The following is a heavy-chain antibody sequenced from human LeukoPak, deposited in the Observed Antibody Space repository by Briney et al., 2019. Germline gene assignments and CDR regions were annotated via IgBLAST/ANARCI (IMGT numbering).Heavy chain of an antibody. CDR3: ARGGFSYDD. V-gene: IGHV4-59*12. D-gene: IGHD5-18*01. CDR1: GGSISNFY. J-gene: IGHJ4*02. Sequence: SETLSLTCTVSGGSISNFYWSWIRQPPGKGLEWIGYIYYSGSTNYNPSLKSRVTMSVDTSKNQFSLNVTSLTAADTAVYYCARGGFSYDDWGQGTLVTVSS. CDR2: IYYSGST.